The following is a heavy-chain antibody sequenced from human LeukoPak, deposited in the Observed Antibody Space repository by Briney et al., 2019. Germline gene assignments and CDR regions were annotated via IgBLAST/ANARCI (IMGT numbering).Heavy chain of an antibody. CDR1: GFTIGNRA. D-gene: IGHD5-18*01. CDR3: ARRGYNYGQFDL. J-gene: IGHJ4*02. CDR2: NIGSGGTT. Sequence: GGSLRLSCAASGFTIGNRAMGWFRQASGKGLEWVSLNIGSGGTTYYAGSVKGRFTVFRDTSRNTLHLQMNNLRAEDTALYYCARRGYNYGQFDLWGPGTLVTVSS. V-gene: IGHV3-23*01.